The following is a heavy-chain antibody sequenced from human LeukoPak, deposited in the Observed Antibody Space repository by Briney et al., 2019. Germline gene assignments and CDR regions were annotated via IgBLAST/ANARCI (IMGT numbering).Heavy chain of an antibody. J-gene: IGHJ4*02. CDR2: IYTSGST. D-gene: IGHD6-13*01. CDR3: ARDRLAAAGLDY. V-gene: IGHV4-61*02. Sequence: SETLSLTCTVSGGSISSGSYYWSWIRQPAGTGLEWIGRIYTSGSTNYNPSLKSRVTISVDTSKNQFSLKLSSVTAADTAVYYCARDRLAAAGLDYWGQGTLVTVSS. CDR1: GGSISSGSYY.